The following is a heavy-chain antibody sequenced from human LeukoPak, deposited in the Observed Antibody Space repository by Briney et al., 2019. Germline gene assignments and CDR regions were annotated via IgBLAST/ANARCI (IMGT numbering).Heavy chain of an antibody. CDR1: GFTFSSYS. J-gene: IGHJ3*02. Sequence: GGSLRLSCAASGFTFSSYSMNWVRQAPGKGLEWVSYISSSSSTIYYADSVKGRFTISRDNAKNSLYLQMNSLRAEDTAVYYCARDNIAFAATGAFDIWGQGTMVTVSS. V-gene: IGHV3-48*04. CDR3: ARDNIAFAATGAFDI. CDR2: ISSSSSTI. D-gene: IGHD3-16*01.